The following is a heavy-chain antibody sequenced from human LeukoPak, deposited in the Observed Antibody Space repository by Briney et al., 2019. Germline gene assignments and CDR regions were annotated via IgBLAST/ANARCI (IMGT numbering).Heavy chain of an antibody. J-gene: IGHJ6*03. D-gene: IGHD2-8*01. CDR1: GGSISSGDYY. CDR3: ARELMGYYYYMDV. V-gene: IGHV4-30-4*08. CDR2: IYYSGST. Sequence: SETLSLTCTVSGGSISSGDYYWSWVRQPPGKGLEWIGYIYYSGSTYYNPSLKSRVTISVDTSKNQFSLKLSSVTAADTAVYYCARELMGYYYYMDVWGKGTRSPSP.